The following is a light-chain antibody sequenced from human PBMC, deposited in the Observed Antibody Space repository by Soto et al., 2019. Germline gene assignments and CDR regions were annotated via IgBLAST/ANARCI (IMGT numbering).Light chain of an antibody. CDR2: AAS. CDR3: QQTDTLPST. Sequence: IQMTQPPSSVSAAVGERVTITGRASQVMSSWLAWYQKTPGKAPKLLIFAASTLQSGVPSRFSGSGSRTDFTLTITSLQPEDIGNYYCQQTDTLPSTFGQGTRLEIK. CDR1: QVMSSW. V-gene: IGKV1D-12*01. J-gene: IGKJ5*01.